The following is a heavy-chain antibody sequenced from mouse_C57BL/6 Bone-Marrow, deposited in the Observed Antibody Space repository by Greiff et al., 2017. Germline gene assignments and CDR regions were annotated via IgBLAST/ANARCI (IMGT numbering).Heavy chain of an antibody. CDR1: GYTFTSYW. CDR3: AKIVVATRYFDV. Sequence: QVQLQQPGAELVKPGASVKLSCKASGYTFTSYWMHWVKQRPGQGLEWIGMIHPNSGSTNYNEKFKSKATLTVDKSSSTAYMQLSSLTSEDSAVYYCAKIVVATRYFDVWGTGTTVTVSS. D-gene: IGHD1-1*01. V-gene: IGHV1-64*01. CDR2: IHPNSGST. J-gene: IGHJ1*03.